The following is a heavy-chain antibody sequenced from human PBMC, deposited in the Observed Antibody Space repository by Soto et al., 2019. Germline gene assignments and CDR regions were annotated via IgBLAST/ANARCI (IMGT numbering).Heavy chain of an antibody. V-gene: IGHV3-30*18. CDR1: GFTFSSYG. J-gene: IGHJ4*02. Sequence: GGSLRLSYAASGFTFSSYGMHWVRQAPGKGLEWVAVISYDGSNKYYADSVKGRFTISRDNSKNTLYLQMNSLRAEDTAVYYCAKDIYGDYTGGAYWGQGTLVTVSS. D-gene: IGHD4-17*01. CDR3: AKDIYGDYTGGAY. CDR2: ISYDGSNK.